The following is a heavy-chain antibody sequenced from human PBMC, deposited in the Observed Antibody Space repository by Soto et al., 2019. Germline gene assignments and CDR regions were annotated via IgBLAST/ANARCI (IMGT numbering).Heavy chain of an antibody. CDR1: GGSFSGYY. J-gene: IGHJ4*02. CDR2: INHSGST. Sequence: QVQLQQWGAGLLKPSETLSLTCAVYGGSFSGYYWSWIRQPPGKGLEWIGEINHSGSTNYNPSLKSRVTISVDTSKNQFSLKLSSVTAADMAVYYCARGPSYSGYVSDYWGQGTLVTVSS. D-gene: IGHD5-12*01. CDR3: ARGPSYSGYVSDY. V-gene: IGHV4-34*01.